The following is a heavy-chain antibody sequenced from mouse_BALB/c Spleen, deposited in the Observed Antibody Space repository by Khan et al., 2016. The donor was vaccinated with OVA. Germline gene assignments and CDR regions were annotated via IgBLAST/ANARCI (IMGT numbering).Heavy chain of an antibody. J-gene: IGHJ4*01. CDR3: ARGRDGNRYYAMDY. Sequence: QVQLQQSGAELARPGASVKLSCKASGYTFTSYWMQWVKQRPGQGLEWIGAIYPGDGDTRYTQKFKGKATLTADKSSSTAYMQLSSLASGDSAVFVCARGRDGNRYYAMDYWGQGTSVTVSS. V-gene: IGHV1-87*01. D-gene: IGHD2-1*01. CDR1: GYTFTSYW. CDR2: IYPGDGDT.